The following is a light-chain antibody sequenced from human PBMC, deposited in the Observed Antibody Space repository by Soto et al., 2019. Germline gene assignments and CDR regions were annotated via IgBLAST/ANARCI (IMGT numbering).Light chain of an antibody. J-gene: IGKJ2*01. Sequence: EIVLTQSPGTLSLSPGERATLSCGASQSVSGSDLAWYQHKPGLAPRLLMYDASTRATGIPDRFSGSGSGTDFTLTISRLEPEDFAVYYCQQYGSPPYTFGQGTKLEIK. CDR3: QQYGSPPYT. CDR1: QSVSGSD. V-gene: IGKV3D-20*01. CDR2: DAS.